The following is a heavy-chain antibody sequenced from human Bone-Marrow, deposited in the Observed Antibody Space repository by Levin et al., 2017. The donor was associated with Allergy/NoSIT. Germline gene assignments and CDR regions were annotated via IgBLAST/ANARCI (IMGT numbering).Heavy chain of an antibody. J-gene: IGHJ4*02. CDR3: AKDTEYYYDSTGYYNY. CDR2: ISCNSGSI. V-gene: IGHV3-9*01. CDR1: GFNFDHYA. Sequence: SLKISCAASGFNFDHYAMHWVRQAPGKGLEWVSGISCNSGSIGYEDSVKGRFTISRDNAKNSLYLQMNSLRPEDTAFYYCAKDTEYYYDSTGYYNYWGQGTLVTVSS. D-gene: IGHD3-22*01.